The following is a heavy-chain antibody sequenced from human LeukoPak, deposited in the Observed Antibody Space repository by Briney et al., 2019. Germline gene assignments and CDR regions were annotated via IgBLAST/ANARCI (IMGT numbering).Heavy chain of an antibody. V-gene: IGHV3-7*01. CDR2: IKEDGSKK. D-gene: IGHD5-18*01. CDR1: GFTFGTYW. J-gene: IGHJ4*02. Sequence: PGGSLRLSCVASGFTFGTYWMSWVRQAPGKGLEWVANIKEDGSKKYYVDSVKGRFTISRDNAKNSLYLQMNSLRAEDTAVYYCARDRWGYSYGGDWGQGTLVAVSS. CDR3: ARDRWGYSYGGD.